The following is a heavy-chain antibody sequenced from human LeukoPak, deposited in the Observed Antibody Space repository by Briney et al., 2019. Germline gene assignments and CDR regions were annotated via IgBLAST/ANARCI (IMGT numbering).Heavy chain of an antibody. J-gene: IGHJ4*02. CDR2: LHSDGSNT. CDR3: ARGDYFDDSASPVDY. V-gene: IGHV3-74*01. Sequence: PGGSLRLSCAASGFTFRDYWMHWVRQAPGKGLVWVSRLHSDGSNTTYADSVKGRFTISRDNAKNTLYLQMNSLRAEDTAVYYCARGDYFDDSASPVDYWGQGTLVTVSS. CDR1: GFTFRDYW. D-gene: IGHD2/OR15-2a*01.